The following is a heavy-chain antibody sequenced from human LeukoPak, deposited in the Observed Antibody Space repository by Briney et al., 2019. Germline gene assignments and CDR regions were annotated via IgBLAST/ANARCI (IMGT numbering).Heavy chain of an antibody. Sequence: GGSLSLSCAASGFTFSSYAMRWVRQAPGKGLEWVSAISGSGGSTYYADSVKGRFTISRENAKNTLYLQMNSLRDEDTAVYYCAKGATIVLVPALPVYFDYWGQGTLVTVSS. D-gene: IGHD2-2*01. J-gene: IGHJ4*02. CDR3: AKGATIVLVPALPVYFDY. V-gene: IGHV3-23*01. CDR2: ISGSGGST. CDR1: GFTFSSYA.